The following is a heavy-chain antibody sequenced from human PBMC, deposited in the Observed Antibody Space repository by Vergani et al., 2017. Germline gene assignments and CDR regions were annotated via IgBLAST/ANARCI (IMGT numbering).Heavy chain of an antibody. D-gene: IGHD6-19*01. J-gene: IGHJ3*02. CDR1: GGSISSGGYY. Sequence: QVQLQESGPGLVKPSQTLSLTCTVSGGSISSGGYYWSWIRQHPGKGLEWIGYIYYSGSTYYNPSLKSRVTISVDTSKNRFSLKLSSVTAADTAVYYCARVQEQWLSPDAFDIWGQGTMVTVSS. CDR2: IYYSGST. CDR3: ARVQEQWLSPDAFDI. V-gene: IGHV4-31*03.